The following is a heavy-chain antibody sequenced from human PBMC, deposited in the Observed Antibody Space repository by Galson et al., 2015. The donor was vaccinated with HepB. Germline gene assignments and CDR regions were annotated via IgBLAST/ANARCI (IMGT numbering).Heavy chain of an antibody. CDR2: IIPIFGTA. CDR1: GGTFSSYA. CDR3: ARDLRVGGIAARWPLYYYYGMDV. V-gene: IGHV1-69*06. D-gene: IGHD6-13*01. J-gene: IGHJ6*02. Sequence: SVKVSCKASGGTFSSYAISWVRQAPGQGLEWMGGIIPIFGTANYAQKLQGRVTIIADKSTSTAYMELSSLRSEDTAVYYCARDLRVGGIAARWPLYYYYGMDVWGQGTTVTVSS.